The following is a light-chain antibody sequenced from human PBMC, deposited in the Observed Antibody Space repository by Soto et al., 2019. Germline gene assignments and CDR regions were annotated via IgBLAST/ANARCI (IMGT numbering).Light chain of an antibody. Sequence: EIVLTQSPATLSLSPGERATLSCRASQSVSSNLVWYQQKPGQAPRLLIYDASNRATGIPARFTGSGSGTDFNLTISTLEPEDFAVYYCQQRQYWPPITFGQGTRLEIK. CDR2: DAS. V-gene: IGKV3-11*01. CDR3: QQRQYWPPIT. CDR1: QSVSSN. J-gene: IGKJ5*01.